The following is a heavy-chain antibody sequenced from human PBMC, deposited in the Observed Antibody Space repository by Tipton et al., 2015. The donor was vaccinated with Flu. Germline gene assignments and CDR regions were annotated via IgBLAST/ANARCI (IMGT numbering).Heavy chain of an antibody. CDR2: VHTSGTT. CDR3: ARERVYGSGIYYINWFDP. J-gene: IGHJ5*02. V-gene: IGHV4-61*02. Sequence: TLSLTCTVSGGSISGDNYFWSWIRQPAGKRLEWIGRVHTSGTTNYSPSLKSRVTISVDTSKSQFSLKLTSVTAADTAVYYCARERVYGSGIYYINWFDPWGQGTLVTVSS. D-gene: IGHD3-10*01. CDR1: GGSISGDNYF.